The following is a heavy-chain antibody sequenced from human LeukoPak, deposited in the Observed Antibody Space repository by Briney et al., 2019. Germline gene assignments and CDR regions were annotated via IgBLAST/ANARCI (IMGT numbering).Heavy chain of an antibody. D-gene: IGHD6-6*01. Sequence: AGGSLRLSRAASGFTFSSYAMSWVCQAPGKALECVSAISGSGGSTYYADSVKGRFTISRDNSKNTLYLQMNSLRAEDTAVYYCAKDHSSIAARRVVYWGQGTLVTVSS. CDR1: GFTFSSYA. CDR3: AKDHSSIAARRVVY. J-gene: IGHJ4*02. CDR2: ISGSGGST. V-gene: IGHV3-23*01.